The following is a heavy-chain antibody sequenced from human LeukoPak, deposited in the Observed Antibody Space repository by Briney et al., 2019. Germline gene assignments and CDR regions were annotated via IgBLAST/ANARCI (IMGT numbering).Heavy chain of an antibody. D-gene: IGHD1-26*01. J-gene: IGHJ5*02. CDR2: INHSGST. CDR3: ASIGEVGPNWFDP. Sequence: PSETLSLTCAVYGGSFSGYYWSWIRQPPGKGLEWIGEINHSGSTNYNPSLKSRVTISVDTSKNQFSLKLSSVTAADTAVYYCASIGEVGPNWFDPWGQGTLVTVSS. CDR1: GGSFSGYY. V-gene: IGHV4-34*01.